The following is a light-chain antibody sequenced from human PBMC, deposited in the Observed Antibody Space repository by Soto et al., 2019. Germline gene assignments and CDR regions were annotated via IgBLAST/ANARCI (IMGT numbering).Light chain of an antibody. J-gene: IGKJ2*01. CDR1: RSVTTS. V-gene: IGKV3-15*01. Sequence: IVMTQSPATLSVSPGEITTLSCRASRSVTTSLAWYQQKPGHAPRLLIYGASTRATGIPARFSGSRSRTDFTLTISLLQNEDFSIYGCKNYRKWHHFSFGKGT. CDR3: KNYRKWHHFS. CDR2: GAS.